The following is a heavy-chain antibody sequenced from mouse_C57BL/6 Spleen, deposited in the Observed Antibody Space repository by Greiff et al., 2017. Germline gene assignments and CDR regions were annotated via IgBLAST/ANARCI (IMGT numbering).Heavy chain of an antibody. CDR1: GFTFSSYA. D-gene: IGHD2-5*01. J-gene: IGHJ2*01. Sequence: EVQRVESGGGLVKPGGSLKLSCAASGFTFSSYAMSWVRQTPEKRLEWVATISDGGSYTYYPDNVKGRFTISRDNAKNNLYLQMSHLKSEDTAMYYCARDEVYSNYGFDYWGQGTTLTVSS. CDR3: ARDEVYSNYGFDY. V-gene: IGHV5-4*01. CDR2: ISDGGSYT.